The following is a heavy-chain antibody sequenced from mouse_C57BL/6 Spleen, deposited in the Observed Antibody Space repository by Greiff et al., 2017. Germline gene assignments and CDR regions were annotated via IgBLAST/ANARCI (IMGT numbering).Heavy chain of an antibody. V-gene: IGHV1-69*01. CDR3: ERGGLRDAMDY. J-gene: IGHJ4*01. D-gene: IGHD1-1*01. CDR2: IDPSGSYT. CDR1: GYTFTSYW. Sequence: QVHVKQPGAELVMPGASVKLSCKASGYTFTSYWMHWVKQRPGQGLEWIGEIDPSGSYTNYNQKFKGKSTLTVDKSSSTAYMQLSSLTSEDSAVYDCERGGLRDAMDYWGQGTSVTVSS.